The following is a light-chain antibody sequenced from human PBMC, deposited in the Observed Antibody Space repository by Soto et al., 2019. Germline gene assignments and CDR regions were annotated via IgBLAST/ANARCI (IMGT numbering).Light chain of an antibody. CDR3: SSYTRSSTSYV. J-gene: IGLJ1*01. V-gene: IGLV2-14*01. CDR1: SSDVGGYNY. CDR2: EVS. Sequence: QSALTQPASGSGSPGQSITISCPGTSSDVGGYNYVSWYQHHPGKAPKLMIYEVSNRPSRVSNRFSGSMSGNTASLTISGLQAEDEADYYCSSYTRSSTSYVFGTGTKVTVL.